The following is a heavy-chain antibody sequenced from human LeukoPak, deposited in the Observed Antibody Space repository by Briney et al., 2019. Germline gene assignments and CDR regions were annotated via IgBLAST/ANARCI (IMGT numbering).Heavy chain of an antibody. D-gene: IGHD2-15*01. CDR1: GFTFSSYS. CDR2: ISSSSSYI. Sequence: GRSLRLSCAASGFTFSSYSMNWVRQAPGKGLEWVSSISSSSSYIYYADSVKGRFTISRDNAKNSLYLQMNSLRAEDTAVYYCARDLGRFGSGYYDYWGQGTLVTVSS. CDR3: ARDLGRFGSGYYDY. J-gene: IGHJ4*02. V-gene: IGHV3-21*01.